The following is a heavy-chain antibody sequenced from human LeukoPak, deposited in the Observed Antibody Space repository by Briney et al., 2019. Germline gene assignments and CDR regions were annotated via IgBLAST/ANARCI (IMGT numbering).Heavy chain of an antibody. V-gene: IGHV3-53*01. CDR1: GFTVSSNY. Sequence: PGGSLRLSCAASGFTVSSNYMSWVRQAPGKGLEWVSVIYSGGSTYYADSVKGRFTISRDNSKNTLYLQMNSLRAEDTAVYYCARDRDDDSSGSIDDAFDIWGQGTMVTVSS. CDR3: ARDRDDDSSGSIDDAFDI. CDR2: IYSGGST. J-gene: IGHJ3*02. D-gene: IGHD3-22*01.